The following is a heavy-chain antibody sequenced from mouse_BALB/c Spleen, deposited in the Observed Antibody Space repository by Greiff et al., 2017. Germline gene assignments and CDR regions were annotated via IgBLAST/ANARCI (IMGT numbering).Heavy chain of an antibody. V-gene: IGHV5-6-5*01. J-gene: IGHJ2*01. CDR3: ARGEDYYGYDYFDY. D-gene: IGHD1-2*01. CDR2: ISSGGST. Sequence: EVQVVESGGGLVKPGGSLKLSCAASGFTFSSYAMSWVRQTPEKRLEWVASISSGGSTYYPDSVKGRFTISRDNARNILYLQMSSLRSEDTAMYYCARGEDYYGYDYFDYWGQGTTLTVSS. CDR1: GFTFSSYA.